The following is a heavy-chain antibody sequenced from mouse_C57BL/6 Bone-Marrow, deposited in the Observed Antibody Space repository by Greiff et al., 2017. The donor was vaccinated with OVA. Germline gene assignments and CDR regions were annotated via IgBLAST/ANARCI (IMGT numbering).Heavy chain of an antibody. CDR3: ARRDGYYGFAY. D-gene: IGHD2-3*01. V-gene: IGHV5-15*01. Sequence: EVQGVESGGGLVQPGGSLKLSCAASGFTFSDYGMAWVRQAPRQGPEWVAFISNLAYSIYYEDTVTGRFTISRENAKNTLYLEMSSLRSEDTAMYYCARRDGYYGFAYWGQGTLVTVSA. J-gene: IGHJ3*01. CDR1: GFTFSDYG. CDR2: ISNLAYSI.